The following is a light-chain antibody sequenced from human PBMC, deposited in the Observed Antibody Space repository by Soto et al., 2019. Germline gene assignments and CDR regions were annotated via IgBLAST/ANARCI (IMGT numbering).Light chain of an antibody. V-gene: IGKV3-20*01. CDR2: GAS. CDR1: QSVSSSY. CDR3: QQYGSSPQT. Sequence: IVLTQSPGTLSLSPGERATLSCRASQSVSSSYLAWYQQKPGQAPRLLIYGASSRATGIPDRFSGSGSGTAFTLTISRLEPEDFAVYYCQQYGSSPQTCGQGTNLEIK. J-gene: IGKJ2*01.